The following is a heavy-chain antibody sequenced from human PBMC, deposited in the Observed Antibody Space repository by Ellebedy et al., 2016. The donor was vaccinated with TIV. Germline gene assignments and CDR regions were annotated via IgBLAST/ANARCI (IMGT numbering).Heavy chain of an antibody. CDR1: GYTFTTYS. Sequence: ASVKVSXXASGYTFTTYSITWVRQAPGQGLEWMAWISTSYGDTTYAQKLQDRVTLTTDTSTSTVYMEMRSLTSDDTAVYYCARGTGSGDAFHIWGQGTTVTVSS. CDR2: ISTSYGDT. CDR3: ARGTGSGDAFHI. D-gene: IGHD1-14*01. J-gene: IGHJ3*02. V-gene: IGHV1-18*01.